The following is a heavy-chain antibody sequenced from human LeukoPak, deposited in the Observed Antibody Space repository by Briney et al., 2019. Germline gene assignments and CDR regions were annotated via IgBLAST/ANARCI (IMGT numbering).Heavy chain of an antibody. CDR3: ARDGALSTERAMDV. CDR2: ISAYNGNT. V-gene: IGHV1-18*01. J-gene: IGHJ6*03. CDR1: GGTFSSYA. Sequence: ASVKVSCKASGGTFSSYAISWVRQAPGQGLEWLGWISAYNGNTNYAQKLQGRVIMTTDSSTSTAYMELRSLRSDDTAVYYCARDGALSTERAMDVWGKGTTVTVSS. D-gene: IGHD2-2*01.